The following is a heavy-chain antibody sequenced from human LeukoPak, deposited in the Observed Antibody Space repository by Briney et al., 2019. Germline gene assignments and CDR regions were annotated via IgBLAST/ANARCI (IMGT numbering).Heavy chain of an antibody. CDR1: GFTFSSYS. CDR2: ISSSSSYI. V-gene: IGHV3-21*01. J-gene: IGHJ4*02. CDR3: ARPSVSQDYFDY. Sequence: GGSLRLSCAASGFTFSSYSMNWVRQAPGTGLEWVSSISSSSSYIYYADSVKGRFTISRDNAKNSLYLQMNSLRAEDTAVYYCARPSVSQDYFDYWGQGTLVTVSS.